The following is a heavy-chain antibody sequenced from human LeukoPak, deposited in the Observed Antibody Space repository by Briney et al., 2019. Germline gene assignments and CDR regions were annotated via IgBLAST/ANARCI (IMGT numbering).Heavy chain of an antibody. V-gene: IGHV4-59*12. Sequence: SETLSLTCTVSGGSISSYYWSWIRQPPGEGLEWIENIYYSGSTYYNPSLRSRVTISIDTSKNQFSLKVKSVTAADTAVYYCASASGLNDAFDIWGQGTMVIVSS. CDR3: ASASGLNDAFDI. CDR1: GGSISSYY. D-gene: IGHD6-19*01. CDR2: IYYSGST. J-gene: IGHJ3*02.